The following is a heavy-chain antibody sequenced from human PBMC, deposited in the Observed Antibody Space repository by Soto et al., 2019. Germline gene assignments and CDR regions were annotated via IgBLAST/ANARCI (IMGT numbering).Heavy chain of an antibody. V-gene: IGHV2-5*02. D-gene: IGHD3-16*02. CDR1: GFSLSTYGVG. CDR3: AHLPIMITFGGSYRVSGVHY. CDR2: IYWDGDK. J-gene: IGHJ4*02. Sequence: QITLKESGPTLVKPTQTLTLTCTFSGFSLSTYGVGVGWIRQPPGKALEWLALIYWDGDKRYSPSLKSRLTITKDTSKNQVALTLTNMDPVDTATYYCAHLPIMITFGGSYRVSGVHYWGQGTLVTVSS.